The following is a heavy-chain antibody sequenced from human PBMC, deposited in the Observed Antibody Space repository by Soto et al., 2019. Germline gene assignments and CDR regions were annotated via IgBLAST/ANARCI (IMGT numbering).Heavy chain of an antibody. Sequence: QVQLVQSGAEVKKPGSSVKVSCKASGGTFSSYAISWVRQAPGQRLEWMGGIIPIFGTANYAQKFQGRVTITADESTSTAYMELSSRRSEDTAVYYCARSVSFRYQLLKRGMDVWGQGTTVTVSS. CDR1: GGTFSSYA. J-gene: IGHJ6*02. V-gene: IGHV1-69*01. CDR2: IIPIFGTA. D-gene: IGHD2-2*01. CDR3: ARSVSFRYQLLKRGMDV.